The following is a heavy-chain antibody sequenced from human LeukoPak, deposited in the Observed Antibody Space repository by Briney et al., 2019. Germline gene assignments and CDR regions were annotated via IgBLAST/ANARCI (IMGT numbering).Heavy chain of an antibody. CDR3: ARRRLGYYFDY. CDR2: INPRGST. J-gene: IGHJ4*02. CDR1: GGSFSGYY. D-gene: IGHD5-24*01. V-gene: IGHV4-34*01. Sequence: SETLSLSCGVYGGSFSGYYWSWIRQPPGKGLEWIGEINPRGSTNYNPSLKSRVTLSADTSKNQFSLTLNSVTAAHTAVYYCARRRLGYYFDYWGQRTLATVSS.